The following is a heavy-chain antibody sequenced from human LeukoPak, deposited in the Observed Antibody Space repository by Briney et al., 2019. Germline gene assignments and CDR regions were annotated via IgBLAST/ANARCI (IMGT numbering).Heavy chain of an antibody. CDR1: GSTFSSYE. D-gene: IGHD3-10*01. CDR3: ARGLLSDYGSGSYY. CDR2: ISSSGSTI. V-gene: IGHV3-48*03. Sequence: PGGSLRLSCAASGSTFSSYEMNWVRQAPGKGLEWVSYISSSGSTIYYADSVKGRFTISRDNAKNSLYLQMNSLRAEDTAVYYCARGLLSDYGSGSYYWGQGTLVTVSS. J-gene: IGHJ4*02.